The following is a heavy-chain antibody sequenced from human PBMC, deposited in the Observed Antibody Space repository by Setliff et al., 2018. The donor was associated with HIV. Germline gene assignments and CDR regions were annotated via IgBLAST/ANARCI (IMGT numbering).Heavy chain of an antibody. Sequence: ASVKVSCKASGYTFTSYSMHWVRQAPGQRLEWMGWLRTGTGDTSYSEKFQGRLTITRDTSANTAYMELSNLRSEDTAVYYCARRNRGAFDIWGQGTMVTVSS. V-gene: IGHV1-3*04. J-gene: IGHJ3*02. CDR3: ARRNRGAFDI. CDR2: LRTGTGDT. CDR1: GYTFTSYS.